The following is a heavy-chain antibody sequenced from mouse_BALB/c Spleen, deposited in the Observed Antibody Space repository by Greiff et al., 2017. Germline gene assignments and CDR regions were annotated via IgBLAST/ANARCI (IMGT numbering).Heavy chain of an antibody. J-gene: IGHJ2*01. Sequence: QVQLQQSGAELVKPGASVKLSCKASGYTFTSYYMYWVKQRPGQGLEWIGEINPSNGGTNFNEKFKSKATLTVDKSSSTAYMQLSSLTSEDSAVYYCTRLLGRRDYYFDNWGQGTTLTVSS. D-gene: IGHD4-1*01. CDR1: GYTFTSYY. V-gene: IGHV1S81*02. CDR3: TRLLGRRDYYFDN. CDR2: INPSNGGT.